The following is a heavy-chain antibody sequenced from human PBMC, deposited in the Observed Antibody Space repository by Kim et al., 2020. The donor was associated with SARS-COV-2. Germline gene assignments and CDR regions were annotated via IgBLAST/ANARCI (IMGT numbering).Heavy chain of an antibody. J-gene: IGHJ4*02. V-gene: IGHV4-31*02. CDR3: ARVVTHYYGSGAYDY. Sequence: PSLKSRVTISVDTSKNQFSLKLSSVTVADTAVYYCARVVTHYYGSGAYDYWGQGTLVTVSS. D-gene: IGHD3-10*01.